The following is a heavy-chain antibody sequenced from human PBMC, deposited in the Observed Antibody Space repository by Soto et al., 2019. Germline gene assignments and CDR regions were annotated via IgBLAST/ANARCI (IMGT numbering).Heavy chain of an antibody. CDR3: AVPIFYGDYYFDD. V-gene: IGHV3-74*01. CDR1: GFTFSSYW. J-gene: IGHJ4*02. D-gene: IGHD4-17*01. Sequence: GGSLRLSCAASGFTFSSYWMHWVRQAPGKGLVWFSRINNDGSSTSYADSVKGRFTISRDNAKNTRYLQMNSLRAEYTAVYYCAVPIFYGDYYFDDWGQGTMVTVSS. CDR2: INNDGSST.